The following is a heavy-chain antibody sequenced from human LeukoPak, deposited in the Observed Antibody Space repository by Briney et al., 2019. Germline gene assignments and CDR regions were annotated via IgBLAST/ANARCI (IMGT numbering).Heavy chain of an antibody. D-gene: IGHD4-17*01. CDR3: AKREKGTTGRFFDY. J-gene: IGHJ4*02. CDR2: ISEGVGNT. Sequence: PGGSLRLSCAASGFTFTNYAMTWVRQAPGKGLEWVSGISEGVGNTYHADSVKGRFTISRDHSKNTLYLQMNSRRAEDTALYYCAKREKGTTGRFFDYWGQGTLVTVSS. CDR1: GFTFTNYA. V-gene: IGHV3-23*01.